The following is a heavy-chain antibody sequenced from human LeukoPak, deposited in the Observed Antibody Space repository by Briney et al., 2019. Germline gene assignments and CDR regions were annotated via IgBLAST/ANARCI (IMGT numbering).Heavy chain of an antibody. CDR2: INSDGSST. V-gene: IGHV3-74*01. CDR3: AVVPAAIVWFDP. J-gene: IGHJ5*02. CDR1: GFTFSSSW. D-gene: IGHD2-2*02. Sequence: GGSLRLSCAASGFTFSSSWMHWVRQAPGKGLVWVSRINSDGSSTNYADSVKGRFTISRDNAKNTLYLQMDSLRAEDTAVYYCAVVPAAIVWFDPWGQGTLVTVSS.